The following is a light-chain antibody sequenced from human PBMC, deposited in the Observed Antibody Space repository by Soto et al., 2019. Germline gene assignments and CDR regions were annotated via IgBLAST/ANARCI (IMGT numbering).Light chain of an antibody. CDR2: GPS. Sequence: EIVLTQSPATLSVSPGERATLSCRASQSISSNLAWYQQKPGQAPRLLIYGPSTRATGVPARFSGSGSGTEFTLTISSLQSEDFAVYYCQQYNNWPPWTFGQGTKVDI. J-gene: IGKJ1*01. CDR1: QSISSN. CDR3: QQYNNWPPWT. V-gene: IGKV3-15*01.